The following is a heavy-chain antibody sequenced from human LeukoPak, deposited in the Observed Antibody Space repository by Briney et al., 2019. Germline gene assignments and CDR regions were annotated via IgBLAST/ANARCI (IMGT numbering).Heavy chain of an antibody. CDR2: ISGSSSSI. Sequence: PGGSLRLSCAASGFTFSSYSMFWVRQAPGKGLEWVSYISGSSSSIYYADSVKGRLTISRDNAKNSLYLQMNSLGAEDTAVYYCASGRGYWGQGTLVTVSS. D-gene: IGHD2-15*01. CDR1: GFTFSSYS. V-gene: IGHV3-48*01. J-gene: IGHJ4*02. CDR3: ASGRGY.